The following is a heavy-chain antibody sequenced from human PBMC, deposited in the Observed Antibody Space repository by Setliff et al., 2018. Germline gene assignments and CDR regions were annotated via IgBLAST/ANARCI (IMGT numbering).Heavy chain of an antibody. CDR2: ISARTGLT. Sequence: GGSLRLSCEASGFTFSSYTMTWVRQAPGEGLEWVPGISARTGLTYYADSVKGRFTMSRDIPKNTVYLHMTSLRAEDTAMYYCAKRGDTRTFDYWGQGTLVTVSS. J-gene: IGHJ4*02. CDR3: AKRGDTRTFDY. CDR1: GFTFSSYT. D-gene: IGHD5-18*01. V-gene: IGHV3-23*01.